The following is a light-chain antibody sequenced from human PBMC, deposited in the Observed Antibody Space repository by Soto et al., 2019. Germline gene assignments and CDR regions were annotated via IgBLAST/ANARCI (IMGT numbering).Light chain of an antibody. CDR2: AAS. CDR3: QQSYNAPFN. Sequence: DIKMTQSPSSLSASIGDTITLTCRASQTIDRYLNWFQQKSGQAPKLLMNAASTLRSGVPSRFSASGSGTDFTLIISSLQPEDYATYYCQQSYNAPFNFGPGTKVDIK. V-gene: IGKV1-39*01. CDR1: QTIDRY. J-gene: IGKJ3*01.